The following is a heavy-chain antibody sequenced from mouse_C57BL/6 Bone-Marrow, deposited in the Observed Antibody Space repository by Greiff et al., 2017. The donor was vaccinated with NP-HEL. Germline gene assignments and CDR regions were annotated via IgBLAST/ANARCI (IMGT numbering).Heavy chain of an antibody. CDR1: GYTFTSYW. Sequence: QVQLQQPGAELVKPGASVKMSCKASGYTFTSYWITWVKQRPGQGLEWIGDIYPGSGSTNYNEKFKGKATLTVDTSSSTAYMQLSSLTSEDSEVYYSAINYYGSSYWYFDVWGTGTTVTVSS. D-gene: IGHD1-1*01. CDR3: AINYYGSSYWYFDV. CDR2: IYPGSGST. V-gene: IGHV1-55*01. J-gene: IGHJ1*03.